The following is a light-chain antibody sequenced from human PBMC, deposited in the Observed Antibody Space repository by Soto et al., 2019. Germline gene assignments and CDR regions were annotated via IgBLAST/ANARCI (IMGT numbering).Light chain of an antibody. CDR3: QQYDNWPPLT. Sequence: EIVMTQSPATLSLSPGERATLSCRASQSVSSNLAWYQQKPGQAPRLLIYGASTRATGVPARFSSSGSGTEFTLTISSLQSEDFADYYCQQYDNWPPLTFGGGTKVEIK. J-gene: IGKJ4*01. CDR1: QSVSSN. V-gene: IGKV3-15*01. CDR2: GAS.